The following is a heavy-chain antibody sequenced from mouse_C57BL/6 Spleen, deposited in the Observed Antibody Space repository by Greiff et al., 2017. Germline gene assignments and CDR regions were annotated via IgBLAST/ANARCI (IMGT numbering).Heavy chain of an antibody. J-gene: IGHJ2*01. CDR3: ARGVYYGNLDY. D-gene: IGHD2-1*01. Sequence: VQLQQSGAELVKPGASVKISCKASGYAFSSYWMNWVKQRPGKGLEWIGQIYPGDGDTNYNGKFKGKATLTADKSSSTAYMQLSSLTSEDSAVYFCARGVYYGNLDYWGQGTTLTVSS. CDR2: IYPGDGDT. CDR1: GYAFSSYW. V-gene: IGHV1-80*01.